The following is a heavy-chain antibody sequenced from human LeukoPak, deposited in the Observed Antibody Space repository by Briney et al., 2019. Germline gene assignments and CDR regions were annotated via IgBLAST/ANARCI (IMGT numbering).Heavy chain of an antibody. J-gene: IGHJ4*02. Sequence: GGSLRLTCEASKFIFSNYWMSWVRQAPGKGLEWVAYIKKTGSETYYVDSVKGRFTITRDNARNSVFLQMNSLRAEDTAVYYCAREDGYCSGGNCYSYFDSWGQGTLVTVSS. CDR1: KFIFSNYW. V-gene: IGHV3-7*01. D-gene: IGHD2-15*01. CDR3: AREDGYCSGGNCYSYFDS. CDR2: IKKTGSET.